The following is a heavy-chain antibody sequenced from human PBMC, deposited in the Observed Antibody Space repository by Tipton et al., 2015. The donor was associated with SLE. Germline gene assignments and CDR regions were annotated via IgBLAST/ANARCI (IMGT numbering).Heavy chain of an antibody. CDR1: GGSFSGYY. CDR2: IYHSGST. D-gene: IGHD3-3*01. Sequence: TLSLTCAVYGGSFSGYYWSWIRQPPGKGLEWIGSIYHSGSTYYNPSLKSRVTISVDTSKNQFSLKLSSVTAADTAVYYCARIRYYDFWSGYYTYFDYWGQGTLVTVSS. J-gene: IGHJ4*02. CDR3: ARIRYYDFWSGYYTYFDY. V-gene: IGHV4-34*01.